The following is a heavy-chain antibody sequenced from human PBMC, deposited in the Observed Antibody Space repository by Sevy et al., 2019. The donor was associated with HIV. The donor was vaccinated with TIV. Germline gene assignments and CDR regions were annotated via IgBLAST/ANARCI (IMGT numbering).Heavy chain of an antibody. CDR3: ASGVGLDC. CDR1: GFTFSPYW. CDR2: IRPDGSDK. Sequence: GGSLRLSCAASGFTFSPYWMTWVRQAPGKGLEWVANIRPDGSDKSYVDSVKGRFTISRDNAKNSLYLQMNSLRADDTAMYYCASGVGLDCWGQGALVTVSS. D-gene: IGHD1-26*01. V-gene: IGHV3-7*01. J-gene: IGHJ4*02.